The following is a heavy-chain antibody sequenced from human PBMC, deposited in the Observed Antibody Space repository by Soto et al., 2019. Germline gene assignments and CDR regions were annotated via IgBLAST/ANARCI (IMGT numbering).Heavy chain of an antibody. CDR2: IYYSGTS. J-gene: IGHJ4*02. Sequence: QVQLQESGPGLVKPSQTLSLTCTVSGGSITSGDYYWSWIRQPPGKGLQWIGYIYYSGTSYYNPSLKGRVSLSMDTSKNQFSLQLRSVTGADTAMYYCARGPWGSSYVGNFDNWGQGTLVTVSS. CDR1: GGSITSGDYY. V-gene: IGHV4-30-4*01. CDR3: ARGPWGSSYVGNFDN. D-gene: IGHD3-16*01.